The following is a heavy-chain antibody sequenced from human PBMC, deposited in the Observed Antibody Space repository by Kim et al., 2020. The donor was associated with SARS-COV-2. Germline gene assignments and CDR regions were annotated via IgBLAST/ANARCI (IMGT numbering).Heavy chain of an antibody. Sequence: NNAQKLRGRVTMTTDTSTSTAYMELRSLRSDDTAVYYCARDHTLYYYMDVWGKGTTVTVSS. J-gene: IGHJ6*03. V-gene: IGHV1-18*01. CDR3: ARDHTLYYYMDV.